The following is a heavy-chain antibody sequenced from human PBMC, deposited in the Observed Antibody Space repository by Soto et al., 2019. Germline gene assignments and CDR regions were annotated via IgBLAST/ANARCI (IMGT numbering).Heavy chain of an antibody. CDR1: GGSFSGYY. V-gene: IGHV4-34*01. Sequence: SETLSLTCAVYGGSFSGYYWSWIRQPPGKGLEWIGEINHSGSTNYNPSLKSRVTISVDTSKNQFSLKLSSVTATDTAVYYCASHPRGVRYGSGSYYNGWFDPWGQGTLVTVSS. CDR3: ASHPRGVRYGSGSYYNGWFDP. J-gene: IGHJ5*02. D-gene: IGHD3-10*01. CDR2: INHSGST.